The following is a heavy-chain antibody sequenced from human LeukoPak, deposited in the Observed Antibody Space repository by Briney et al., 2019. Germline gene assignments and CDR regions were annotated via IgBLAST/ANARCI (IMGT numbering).Heavy chain of an antibody. J-gene: IGHJ5*02. CDR2: IYHSGNT. CDR3: ARVPHGETPFGVVFYWFDP. D-gene: IGHD3-3*01. Sequence: PSETLSLTCTVSSYSISSGYYWGCLRPPPGKGLEWIGSIYHSGNTYYNPSLKSRVTISIDTSKKQFSLKLNSVTAADTAVYYCARVPHGETPFGVVFYWFDPWGQGTLVTVSS. V-gene: IGHV4-38-2*02. CDR1: SYSISSGYY.